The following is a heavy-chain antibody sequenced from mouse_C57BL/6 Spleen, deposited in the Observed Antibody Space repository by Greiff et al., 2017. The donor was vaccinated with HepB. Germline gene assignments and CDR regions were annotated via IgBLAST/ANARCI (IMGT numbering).Heavy chain of an antibody. CDR1: GFNIKDDY. V-gene: IGHV14-4*01. Sequence: VQLQQSGAELVRPGASVKLSCTASGFNIKDDYMHWVKQRPEQGLEWIGWIEPENGDTEYASKFQGKATITADTSSNTAYLQLSSLTSEDTAVYYCTVLWPLCYWGQGTTLTVSS. D-gene: IGHD1-1*02. CDR3: TVLWPLCY. CDR2: IEPENGDT. J-gene: IGHJ2*01.